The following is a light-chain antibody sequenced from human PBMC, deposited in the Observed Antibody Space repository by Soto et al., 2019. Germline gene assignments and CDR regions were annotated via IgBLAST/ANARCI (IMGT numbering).Light chain of an antibody. V-gene: IGLV2-23*01. CDR1: SRDIGTYNA. Sequence: QSVLTQPASVSGSPGQSITISCTGTSRDIGTYNAVSWYQQHPGKAPKLLIYEGTKRPSGVSYRFSGSQSAYTASLTISGLQTEDEADYYCCSYADGDTYVFGSATKLTVL. CDR3: CSYADGDTYV. J-gene: IGLJ1*01. CDR2: EGT.